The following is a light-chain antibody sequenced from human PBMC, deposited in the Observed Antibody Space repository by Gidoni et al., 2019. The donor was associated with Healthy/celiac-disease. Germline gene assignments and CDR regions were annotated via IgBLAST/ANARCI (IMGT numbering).Light chain of an antibody. V-gene: IGLV1-44*01. CDR3: AAWDDSLNGRGV. J-gene: IGLJ2*01. Sequence: QSVLPQPPSASGTPGQRVTISCSGSSSNNGSNTVNWYQQHPGTAPKLLIYSNKPRPSGVPDRFSGSKSGTSASLAISGLQSEDEADYYCAAWDDSLNGRGVFGGGTKLTVL. CDR1: SSNNGSNT. CDR2: SNK.